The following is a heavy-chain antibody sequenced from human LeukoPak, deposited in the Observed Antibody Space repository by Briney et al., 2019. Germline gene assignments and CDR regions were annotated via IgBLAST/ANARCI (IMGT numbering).Heavy chain of an antibody. J-gene: IGHJ4*02. V-gene: IGHV4-4*07. D-gene: IGHD7-27*01. Sequence: SETPSLTCTVSGRSISNYYWSWIRQPAGKGLEWIGRIYTRGSNNYNPSVKSRVTMSLDTSNNQFSVKLNSVAAADTAVYYCAREDPQRGNWGYYFDYWGQGTLVTVSS. CDR2: IYTRGSN. CDR3: AREDPQRGNWGYYFDY. CDR1: GRSISNYY.